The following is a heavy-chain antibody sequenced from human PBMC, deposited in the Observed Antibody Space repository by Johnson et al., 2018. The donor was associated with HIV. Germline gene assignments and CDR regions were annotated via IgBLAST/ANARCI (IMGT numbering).Heavy chain of an antibody. Sequence: VQLVESGGGVVRPGGSLRLSCAASGFSFSDYWMTWVRQAPGKGLEWVANINQDGTEKYFVDFVKGRFTISRDNSKKSLFLQVNSLRAEDTALYYCARPAYSGTWTDAFDIWGQGTMVTVSS. D-gene: IGHD1-26*01. V-gene: IGHV3-7*05. J-gene: IGHJ3*02. CDR1: GFSFSDYW. CDR3: ARPAYSGTWTDAFDI. CDR2: INQDGTEK.